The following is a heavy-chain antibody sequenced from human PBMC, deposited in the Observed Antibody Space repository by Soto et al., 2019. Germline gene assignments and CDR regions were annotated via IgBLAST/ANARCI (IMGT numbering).Heavy chain of an antibody. D-gene: IGHD2-15*01. CDR1: GFIFSAYA. V-gene: IGHV3-30*04. Sequence: QVQLVESGGGVVQPGRSLRLSCTASGFIFSAYAMHWVRQAPGKGLEWVAFISYVETNEYYADSVKGRFTISRDNSRNTVYIQMSGLRSEDTDVYYCARAPLAAFHYFDYWGQGTLVTVSS. CDR2: ISYVETNE. J-gene: IGHJ4*02. CDR3: ARAPLAAFHYFDY.